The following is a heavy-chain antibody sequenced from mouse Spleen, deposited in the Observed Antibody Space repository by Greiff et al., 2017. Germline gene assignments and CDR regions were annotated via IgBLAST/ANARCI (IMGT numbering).Heavy chain of an antibody. CDR2: FYPGSGSI. Sequence: QVHVKQSGAELVKPGASVKLSCKASGYTFTEYTIHWVKQRSGQGLEWIGWFYPGSGSIKYNEKFKDKATLTADKSSSTVYMELSRLTSEDSAVYFCARHEVGFGNYVYWYFDVWGAGTTVTVSS. V-gene: IGHV1-62-2*01. D-gene: IGHD2-1*01. J-gene: IGHJ1*01. CDR3: ARHEVGFGNYVYWYFDV. CDR1: GYTFTEYT.